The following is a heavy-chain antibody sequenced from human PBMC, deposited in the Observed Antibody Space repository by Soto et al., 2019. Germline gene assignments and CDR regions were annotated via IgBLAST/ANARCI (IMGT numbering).Heavy chain of an antibody. CDR3: AKRSSSSTFDY. Sequence: GGSLRLSCAASGFPFSSYSMNWVRQAPGRGLEWVSYISSSSSTIYYADSVKGRFTISRDNAKNSLYLQMNSLRAEDTAVYYCAKRSSSSTFDYWGQGTLVTVSS. CDR1: GFPFSSYS. V-gene: IGHV3-48*01. CDR2: ISSSSSTI. J-gene: IGHJ4*02. D-gene: IGHD6-6*01.